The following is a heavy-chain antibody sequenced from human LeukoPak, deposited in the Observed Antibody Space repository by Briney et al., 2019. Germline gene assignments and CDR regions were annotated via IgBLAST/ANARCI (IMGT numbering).Heavy chain of an antibody. CDR2: ISSSSSYI. CDR3: ARDDAWSGYSRLYYYYYMDV. J-gene: IGHJ6*03. Sequence: GGSLRLSCAASGFTFSSYSMNWVRQAPGKGLEWVSSISSSSSYIYYADSVKGRFTISRDNAKNSLYLQMNSLRAEDTAVYYRARDDAWSGYSRLYYYYYMDVWGKGTTVTVSS. CDR1: GFTFSSYS. D-gene: IGHD3-3*01. V-gene: IGHV3-21*01.